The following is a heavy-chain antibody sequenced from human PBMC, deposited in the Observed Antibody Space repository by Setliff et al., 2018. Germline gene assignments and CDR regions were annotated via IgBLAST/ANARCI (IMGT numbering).Heavy chain of an antibody. CDR1: GYSISGAYY. Sequence: SETLSLTCAVSGYSISGAYYWGWVRQPPGKGLEWIGSIYYNGNTYYNPSLKSRVTMSVDKSRNQFSLRLTSVTAADTAIYYCTRAYSGSHDYWGQGTLVTVSS. J-gene: IGHJ4*02. CDR2: IYYNGNT. V-gene: IGHV4-38-2*01. D-gene: IGHD1-26*01. CDR3: TRAYSGSHDY.